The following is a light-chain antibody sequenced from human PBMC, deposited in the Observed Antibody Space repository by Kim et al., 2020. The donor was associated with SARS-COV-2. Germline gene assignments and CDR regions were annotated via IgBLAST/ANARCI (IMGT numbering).Light chain of an antibody. J-gene: IGLJ2*01. CDR3: AAWDDSLNGHVV. Sequence: QSVLTQPPSASGTPGQRVTISCSGGGSNIGSNTVSWYHHIPGTAPKLLIYSNNQRPSGVPDRFSGSKSGTSASLAISGLQAEDEADYYCAAWDDSLNGHVVFGGGTQLTVL. CDR1: GSNIGSNT. CDR2: SNN. V-gene: IGLV1-44*01.